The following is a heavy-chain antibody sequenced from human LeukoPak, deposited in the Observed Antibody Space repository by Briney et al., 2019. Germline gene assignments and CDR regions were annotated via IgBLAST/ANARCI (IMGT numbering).Heavy chain of an antibody. Sequence: SETLSLTCTVSGGSISSYYWSWIRQPPGKGLEWIGFICYSGSTNYNPSLKSRVTISVDTSKNQFSLKLSSVTAADTAVYYCARPSLDYGGIDAFDFWGQGTLVTVSS. CDR2: ICYSGST. D-gene: IGHD4-23*01. CDR1: GGSISSYY. V-gene: IGHV4-59*08. CDR3: ARPSLDYGGIDAFDF. J-gene: IGHJ3*01.